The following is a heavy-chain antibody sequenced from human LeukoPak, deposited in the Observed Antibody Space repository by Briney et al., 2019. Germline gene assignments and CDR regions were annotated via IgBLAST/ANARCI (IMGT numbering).Heavy chain of an antibody. J-gene: IGHJ6*03. Sequence: ASVKVSCKASGYTFTGYYMHWVRQAPGQGLEWMGRINPNSGGTNYAQKFQGRVTMTRDTSISTAYMELSRLRSDDTAVYYCARVDWNYDYYSYYYMDVWGKGTPVTVSS. CDR3: ARVDWNYDYYSYYYMDV. CDR2: INPNSGGT. D-gene: IGHD1-7*01. CDR1: GYTFTGYY. V-gene: IGHV1-2*06.